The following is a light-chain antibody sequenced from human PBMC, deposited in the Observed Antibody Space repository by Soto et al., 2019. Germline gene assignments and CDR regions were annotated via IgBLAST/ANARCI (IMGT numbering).Light chain of an antibody. Sequence: DIVMRQSPATLSVSPGPRPTLPCKASQSVSSNLAWYPQKPGQAPRLLISGASTRATGIPARFSGTGSGTEFTLTISSLQSEDFAVYYCQQYNKWPLITFGQGTRLEIK. CDR3: QQYNKWPLIT. J-gene: IGKJ5*01. CDR1: QSVSSN. CDR2: GAS. V-gene: IGKV3-15*01.